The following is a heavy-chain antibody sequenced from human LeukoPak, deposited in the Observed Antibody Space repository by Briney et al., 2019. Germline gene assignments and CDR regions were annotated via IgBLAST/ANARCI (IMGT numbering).Heavy chain of an antibody. Sequence: PGGSLRLSCAASGFTFSTYAMSWVRQTPGKGLEWVAAISGDNPGTYHANSVKGRFTISRDNSKNTLHLQMSGLRAEDTARYYCEKAPVGHCSGAFCYHFDSWGQGTLVTVSS. D-gene: IGHD2-15*01. CDR2: ISGDNPGT. V-gene: IGHV3-23*01. CDR3: EKAPVGHCSGAFCYHFDS. CDR1: GFTFSTYA. J-gene: IGHJ4*02.